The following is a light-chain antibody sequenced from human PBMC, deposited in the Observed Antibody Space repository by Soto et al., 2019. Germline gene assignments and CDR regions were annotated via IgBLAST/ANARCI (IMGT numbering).Light chain of an antibody. V-gene: IGKV3-15*01. CDR2: GAS. Sequence: ELERTQSPSTLSVSPGARATLSCRASQRVSSDLAWYQQKPGQAPRLLIYGASTRATGIPTRFSGIVSGTEFILTISSLQSDDFATYDCQQYNNWPPFTFGPGTKVDIK. CDR1: QRVSSD. CDR3: QQYNNWPPFT. J-gene: IGKJ3*01.